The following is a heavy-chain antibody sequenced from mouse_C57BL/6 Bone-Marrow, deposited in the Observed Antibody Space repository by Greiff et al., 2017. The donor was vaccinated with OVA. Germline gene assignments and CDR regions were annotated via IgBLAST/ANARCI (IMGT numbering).Heavy chain of an antibody. D-gene: IGHD2-5*01. J-gene: IGHJ2*01. V-gene: IGHV1-55*01. CDR1: GYTFTSYW. CDR3: ARGGTYYSNFGGGD. CDR2: IYPGSGST. Sequence: QVQLQQPGAELVKPGASVKMSCKASGYTFTSYWITWVKQRPGQGLEWIGDIYPGSGSTNYNEKFKSKATLTVDTSSSTAYMQLSSLTTEDASDDDCARGGTYYSNFGGGDWGQGTTLTVSS.